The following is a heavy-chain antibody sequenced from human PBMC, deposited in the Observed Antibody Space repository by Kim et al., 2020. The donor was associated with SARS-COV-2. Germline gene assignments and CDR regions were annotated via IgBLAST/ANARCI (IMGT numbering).Heavy chain of an antibody. D-gene: IGHD3-22*01. CDR3: ARGAMRLARMGAFDI. CDR1: GGSFSGYY. J-gene: IGHJ3*02. Sequence: SETLSLTCAVYGGSFSGYYWSWIRQPPGKGLEWIGEINHSGSTNYNPSLKSRVTISVDTSKNQFSLKLSSVTAADTAVYYCARGAMRLARMGAFDIWGQGTMVTVSS. CDR2: INHSGST. V-gene: IGHV4-34*01.